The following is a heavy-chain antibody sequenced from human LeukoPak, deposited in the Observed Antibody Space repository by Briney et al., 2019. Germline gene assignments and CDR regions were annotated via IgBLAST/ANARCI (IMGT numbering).Heavy chain of an antibody. CDR2: IKQDGSEK. Sequence: GGSLRLSCAASGFTFSSYWMSWVRQAPGKGLEWVANIKQDGSEKYYVDSVKGRFTISRDNAKNSLYLQMNSLRAEDTAVYYCARDLTMVPGVINDVDYWGQGTLVTVSS. CDR1: GFTFSSYW. V-gene: IGHV3-7*03. J-gene: IGHJ4*02. CDR3: ARDLTMVPGVINDVDY. D-gene: IGHD3-10*01.